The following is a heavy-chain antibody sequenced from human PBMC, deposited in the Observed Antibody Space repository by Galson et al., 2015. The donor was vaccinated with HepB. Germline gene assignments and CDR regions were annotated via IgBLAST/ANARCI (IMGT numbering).Heavy chain of an antibody. D-gene: IGHD3-22*01. CDR3: AGSISGYYFDY. V-gene: IGHV3-30-3*01. CDR1: GFTFSSYA. CDR2: ISYDGSNK. Sequence: SLRLSCAASGFTFSSYAMHWVRQAPGKGLEWVAVISYDGSNKYYADSAKGRFTISRDNSKNTLYLQMNSLRAEDTAVYYCAGSISGYYFDYWGQGTLVTVSS. J-gene: IGHJ4*02.